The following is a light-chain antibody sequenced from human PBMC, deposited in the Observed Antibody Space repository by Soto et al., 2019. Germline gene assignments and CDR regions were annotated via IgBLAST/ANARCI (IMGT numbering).Light chain of an antibody. J-gene: IGKJ1*01. CDR3: QQYGSSHWT. Sequence: EIVLIQSRAAVSLSPGERATLSCRASQSVSSSYLAWYQQKPGQAPRLLIYGASSRATGIPDRFSGSGSGTDFTLTISRLEPEDFAVYYCQQYGSSHWTFGQGTKVDNK. CDR1: QSVSSSY. CDR2: GAS. V-gene: IGKV3-20*01.